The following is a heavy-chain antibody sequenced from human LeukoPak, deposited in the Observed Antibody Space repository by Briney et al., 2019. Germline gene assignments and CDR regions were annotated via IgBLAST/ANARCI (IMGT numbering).Heavy chain of an antibody. CDR3: ARGGDGDILTGLVFDY. J-gene: IGHJ4*02. V-gene: IGHV1-18*01. CDR1: GYRFTSYG. CDR2: ISAYNGKT. Sequence: GASVKVSCKASGYRFTSYGISWVRQAPGQGLEWMGWISAYNGKTNYAQKLQGRVTMTTDTSTSTAYMELRSLRSDDTAVYYCARGGDGDILTGLVFDYWGQGTLVTVSS. D-gene: IGHD3-9*01.